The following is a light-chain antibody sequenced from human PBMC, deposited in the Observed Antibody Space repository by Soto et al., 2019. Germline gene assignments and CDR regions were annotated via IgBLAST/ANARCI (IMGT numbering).Light chain of an antibody. CDR1: QSVSSN. Sequence: EIVMTQSPATLSVSPGERATLSCRASQSVSSNLAWYQQKPGQAPRLLIYGASTRATGISARFSGSGSATEFTLIIISLQSEDFAVYYCQQYNNWPPWTFGQGTKVEIK. CDR2: GAS. CDR3: QQYNNWPPWT. V-gene: IGKV3-15*01. J-gene: IGKJ1*01.